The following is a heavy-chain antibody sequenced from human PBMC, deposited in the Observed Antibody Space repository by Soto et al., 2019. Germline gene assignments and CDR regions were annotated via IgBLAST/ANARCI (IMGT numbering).Heavy chain of an antibody. CDR2: SSAYNGNT. D-gene: IGHD2-15*01. CDR1: GYTFNNYG. V-gene: IGHV1-18*01. J-gene: IGHJ5*02. Sequence: ASVKVSCKASGYTFNNYGISWVRQAPGQGLEWMGWSSAYNGNTNYAQKFQGRVTMTTDPSTSTAYMELRSLTSDDTAVYYCAKDLNCSGGTCYESHWFDPWGQGTLVTVSS. CDR3: AKDLNCSGGTCYESHWFDP.